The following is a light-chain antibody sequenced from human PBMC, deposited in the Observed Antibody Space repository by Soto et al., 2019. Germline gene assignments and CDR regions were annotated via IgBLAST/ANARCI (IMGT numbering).Light chain of an antibody. Sequence: SVPRHLATGSAAPIRSIAVFYTGTSSYVGGYNFRSWYQPRPGKGPRLMLYDVSNRPSGVSNRFSGSKSDSTDSLTISWLQAEDEADYYYRSYTSSGNYVFGAGTKVTV. J-gene: IGLJ1*01. CDR2: DVS. CDR3: RSYTSSGNYV. CDR1: SSYVGGYNF. V-gene: IGLV2-14*03.